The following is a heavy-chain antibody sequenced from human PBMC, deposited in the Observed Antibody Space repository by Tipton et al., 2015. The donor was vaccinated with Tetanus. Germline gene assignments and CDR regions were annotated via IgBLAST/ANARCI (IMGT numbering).Heavy chain of an antibody. CDR1: GGSISSTSYY. CDR2: IYTSGST. Sequence: TLSLTCTVSGGSISSTSYYWAWIRQPPGKGLEWIGRIYTSGSTNYNPSLKSRVTMSVDTSKRQFSLKLNSVTAADTAVYYCARGGGSSWYYCDYWGQGILVTVSS. V-gene: IGHV4-39*07. CDR3: ARGGGSSWYYCDY. D-gene: IGHD6-13*01. J-gene: IGHJ4*02.